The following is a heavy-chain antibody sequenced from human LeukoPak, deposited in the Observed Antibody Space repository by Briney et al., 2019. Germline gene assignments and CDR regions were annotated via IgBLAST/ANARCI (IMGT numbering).Heavy chain of an antibody. V-gene: IGHV1-18*01. D-gene: IGHD2-15*01. CDR2: VSAYADNT. Sequence: ASVKVSCKASGYTFTNYGITWVRQAPGQGLEWMGWVSAYADNTNYVQKVQGRVAMTTDTFTSTAYMELRSLRSDDTAVYYCARDCIGCHGFDYWGQGTQVTVSS. CDR3: ARDCIGCHGFDY. CDR1: GYTFTNYG. J-gene: IGHJ4*02.